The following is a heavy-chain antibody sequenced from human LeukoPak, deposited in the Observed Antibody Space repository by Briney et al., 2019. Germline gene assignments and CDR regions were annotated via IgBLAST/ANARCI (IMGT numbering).Heavy chain of an antibody. D-gene: IGHD3-22*01. J-gene: IGHJ4*02. CDR1: GFTFDDYA. V-gene: IGHV3-9*03. CDR3: AKEVYYDSSGYYSSFDY. CDR2: ISWNSGSI. Sequence: PGRSLRLSCAASGFTFDDYAMHWVRQAPGKGLEWVSGISWNSGSIGYADSVKGRFTISRDNAKNSLYLQMNSLRAEDMASYYCAKEVYYDSSGYYSSFDYWGQGTLVTVSS.